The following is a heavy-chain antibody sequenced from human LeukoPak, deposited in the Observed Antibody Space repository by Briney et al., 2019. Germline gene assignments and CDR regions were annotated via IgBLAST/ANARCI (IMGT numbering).Heavy chain of an antibody. CDR2: ISWNSGSI. V-gene: IGHV3-9*01. CDR1: GFTFDDYA. D-gene: IGHD5-12*01. Sequence: GGSLRLSCAASGFTFDDYAMHWVRQAPGKGLEGVSGISWNSGSIGYADSVKGRFTISRDNAKNSLYLQMNSLRAEDTALYYCAKLPSGYDDFDYWGQGTLVTVSS. CDR3: AKLPSGYDDFDY. J-gene: IGHJ4*02.